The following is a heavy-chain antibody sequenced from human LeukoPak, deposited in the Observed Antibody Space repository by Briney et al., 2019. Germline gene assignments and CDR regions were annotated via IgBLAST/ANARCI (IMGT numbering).Heavy chain of an antibody. Sequence: GGSLRLSCAASGFTFSDSYMSWIRQAPGKGLEWVSYVSSSDGTTYYADSVKGRFTISRDNAKNSLYLQMNSLRAEDTAVYYCAKGPRAYYYGSGTYSKESYLDYWGQGTLVTVSS. CDR3: AKGPRAYYYGSGTYSKESYLDY. CDR2: VSSSDGTT. D-gene: IGHD3-10*01. V-gene: IGHV3-11*04. CDR1: GFTFSDSY. J-gene: IGHJ4*02.